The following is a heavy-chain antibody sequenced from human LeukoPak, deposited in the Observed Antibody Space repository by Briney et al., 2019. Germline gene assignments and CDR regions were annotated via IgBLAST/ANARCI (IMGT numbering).Heavy chain of an antibody. Sequence: GGPLRLSCAASGFTFSSYSMNWVRQAPGKGLEWVSYISSSSSTIYYADSVKGRFTISRDNAKNSLYLQMNSLRAEDTAVYYCARGVFGDETLFDYWGQGTLVTVSS. CDR1: GFTFSSYS. V-gene: IGHV3-48*01. J-gene: IGHJ4*02. CDR2: ISSSSSTI. CDR3: ARGVFGDETLFDY. D-gene: IGHD3-3*01.